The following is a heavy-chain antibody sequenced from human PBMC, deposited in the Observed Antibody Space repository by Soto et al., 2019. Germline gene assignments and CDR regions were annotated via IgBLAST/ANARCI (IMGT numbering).Heavy chain of an antibody. J-gene: IGHJ4*02. Sequence: ASVKVSCKASGYTFTSYAMHWVRQAPGQRLEWMGWINAGNGNTKYSQKFQGRVTITRDTSASTAYMELSSLRSEDTAVYYCATYIAARLESPQPFDYWGQGTLVTVSS. CDR3: ATYIAARLESPQPFDY. CDR1: GYTFTSYA. V-gene: IGHV1-3*01. CDR2: INAGNGNT. D-gene: IGHD6-6*01.